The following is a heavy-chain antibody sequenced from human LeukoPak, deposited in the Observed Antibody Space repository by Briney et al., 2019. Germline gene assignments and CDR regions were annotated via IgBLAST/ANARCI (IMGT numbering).Heavy chain of an antibody. J-gene: IGHJ6*04. V-gene: IGHV4-59*12. Sequence: SETLSLTCTVSGGSISSYYWSWIRQPPGKGLEWIGYIYYSGSTNYNPSLKSRVTMSVDTSKNQFSLKLSSVTAADTAVYYCARVFGTKCDVWGKGTTVTVSS. CDR2: IYYSGST. D-gene: IGHD1-7*01. CDR1: GGSISSYY. CDR3: ARVFGTKCDV.